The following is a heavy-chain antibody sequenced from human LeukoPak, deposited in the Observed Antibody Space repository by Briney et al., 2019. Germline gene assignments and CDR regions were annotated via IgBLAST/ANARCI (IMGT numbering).Heavy chain of an antibody. CDR3: ARGSPKHDS. CDR2: INHSGST. V-gene: IGHV4-34*01. J-gene: IGHJ5*01. Sequence: PSETLSLTCAVYGGSFSGYYWSWIRQPPGKGLEWIGEINHSGSTNYNPSLKSRVTISVDTSKNQFSLKLSSVTAADTAVYYCARGSPKHDSWGQGTLVTVYS. CDR1: GGSFSGYY.